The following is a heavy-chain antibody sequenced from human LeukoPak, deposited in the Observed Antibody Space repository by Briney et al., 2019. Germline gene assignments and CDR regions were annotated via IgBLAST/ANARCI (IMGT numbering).Heavy chain of an antibody. D-gene: IGHD3-10*01. CDR2: IRPHNGGT. J-gene: IGHJ4*02. V-gene: IGHV1-18*01. CDR3: ARIYYGSGRPDGY. Sequence: DPVKLSCKPSGYNFPSYGINWVRQAPGQRLEWLRGIRPHNGGTNYAQRFQDRVTMPTDTYTTAAYMELRSLRFDDTAVYYCARIYYGSGRPDGYWGQGTLVTVSS. CDR1: GYNFPSYG.